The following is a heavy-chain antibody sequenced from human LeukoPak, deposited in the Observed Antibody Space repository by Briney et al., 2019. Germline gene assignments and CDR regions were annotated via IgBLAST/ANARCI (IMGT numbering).Heavy chain of an antibody. D-gene: IGHD4-17*01. CDR3: ARDQGDYGDYNPYFDY. Sequence: GGSLRLSCAASGFTFSSYGMHWVRQAPGKGLEWVAVISYDGSNKYYADSVKGRFTISRDNSKNTLYLQMNSLRAEDTAVYYCARDQGDYGDYNPYFDYWGQGTLVTVSS. V-gene: IGHV3-30*03. CDR2: ISYDGSNK. J-gene: IGHJ4*02. CDR1: GFTFSSYG.